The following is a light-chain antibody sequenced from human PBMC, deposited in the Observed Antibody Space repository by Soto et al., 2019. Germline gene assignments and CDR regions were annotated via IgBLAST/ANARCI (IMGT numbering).Light chain of an antibody. J-gene: IGKJ2*01. Sequence: DIQMTQTPSSLSASVGDRVTITCRASQSISSYLNWYQQKPGKAPKLLIYAASSLQSGVPSRFSGSGSGTDFTLTISSLQHEDFETYYCQQSYSTPYTFGQGTKLESK. V-gene: IGKV1-39*01. CDR3: QQSYSTPYT. CDR1: QSISSY. CDR2: AAS.